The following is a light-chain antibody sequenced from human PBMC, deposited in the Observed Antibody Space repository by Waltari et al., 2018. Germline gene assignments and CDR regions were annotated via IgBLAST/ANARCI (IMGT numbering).Light chain of an antibody. V-gene: IGLV2-23*02. J-gene: IGLJ1*01. CDR3: YSYAGGRV. CDR2: EVT. Sequence: QSALTQPASVSGSPGQSITISCTGSSSDVGRSNLVSWDLQHPGKAPKLIIYEVTKRPPGVSNRFSGSKSGTTASLTISGLQAEDEADYYCYSYAGGRVFGTGTKVTVL. CDR1: SSDVGRSNL.